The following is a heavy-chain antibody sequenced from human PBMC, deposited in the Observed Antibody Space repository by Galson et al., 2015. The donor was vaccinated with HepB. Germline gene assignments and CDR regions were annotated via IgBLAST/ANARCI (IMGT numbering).Heavy chain of an antibody. J-gene: IGHJ6*02. CDR3: ARDRGYGSDRPYLMDV. V-gene: IGHV1-18*04. CDR2: ISAYNGNT. Sequence: SVKVSCKASGYAFTSYGISWVRQAPGQGLEWMGWISAYNGNTNYAQKLQGRVTMTTDTSTSTAYMELRSLRSDDTAVYYCARDRGYGSDRPYLMDVWGQGTTVTVSS. CDR1: GYAFTSYG. D-gene: IGHD3-10*01.